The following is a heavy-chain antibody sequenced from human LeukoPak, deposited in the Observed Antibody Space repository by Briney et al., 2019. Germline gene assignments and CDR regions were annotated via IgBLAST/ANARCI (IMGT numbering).Heavy chain of an antibody. CDR2: INPNSGGA. CDR1: GYTFTGHY. V-gene: IGHV1-2*02. J-gene: IGHJ4*02. Sequence: ASVKVSCKASGYTFTGHYMHWVRQAPGQGLEWMGWINPNSGGANYAQKFQGRVTMTRDTSISTAYMELSRLRSDDTAVYYCARDRGSLLWFGESAYYFDYWGQGTLVTVSS. D-gene: IGHD3-10*01. CDR3: ARDRGSLLWFGESAYYFDY.